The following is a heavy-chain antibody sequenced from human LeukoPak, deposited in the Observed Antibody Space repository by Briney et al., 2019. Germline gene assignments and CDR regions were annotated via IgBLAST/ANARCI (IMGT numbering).Heavy chain of an antibody. V-gene: IGHV6-1*01. D-gene: IGHD1-14*01. CDR3: ARAANRAFHD. CDR2: TYYRSTYYN. CDR1: GDTVSINSAA. Sequence: SPTLSLTCAISGDTVSINSAAWNCIRQSPSSGLEWLLRTYYRSTYYNDSAVAAKTRIIINPDTSKNQFSLQLNSGTPEDTAGYYCARAANRAFHDWGQGTLVTVSS. J-gene: IGHJ4*02.